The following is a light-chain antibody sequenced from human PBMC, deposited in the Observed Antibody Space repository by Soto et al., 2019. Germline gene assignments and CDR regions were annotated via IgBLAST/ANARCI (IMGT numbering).Light chain of an antibody. CDR3: ETWDSNTHV. CDR2: LEGSGSY. V-gene: IGLV4-60*03. J-gene: IGLJ2*01. Sequence: QSVLTQSSSASASLGSSFKLTCTLSSGHSSYIIAWHQQQPGKAPRYLMKLEGSGSYNKGSGVPDRFSGSSSGADRYLTISNLQSEDEADYYCETWDSNTHVFGGGTKVTVL. CDR1: SGHSSYI.